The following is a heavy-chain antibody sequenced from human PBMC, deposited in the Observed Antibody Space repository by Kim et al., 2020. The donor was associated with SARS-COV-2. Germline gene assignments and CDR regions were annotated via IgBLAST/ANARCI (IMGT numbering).Heavy chain of an antibody. CDR2: IYYSGST. D-gene: IGHD5-18*01. CDR1: GGSISSSCYY. Sequence: SETLSLTCTVSGGSISSSCYYWGWIRQPPGKGLEWIGSIYYSGSTYYNLSLKIRVTISVDTTKNQFSLKRSSVTAADTAVYYCARRGYSYGFGGRGGWYFDYWGQGTLVTVSS. V-gene: IGHV4-39*01. CDR3: ARRGYSYGFGGRGGWYFDY. J-gene: IGHJ4*02.